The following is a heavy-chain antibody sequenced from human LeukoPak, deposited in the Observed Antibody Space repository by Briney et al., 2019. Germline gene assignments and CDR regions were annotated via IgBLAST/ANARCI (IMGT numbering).Heavy chain of an antibody. Sequence: SETLSLTCTVSGGFISSSSYYWGWIRQPPGKGLEWIGSIYYSGTTYYNPSLKSRVTISVDSSKNQFSLKMSSVTAADTAVYYCARHCSGISCYSDWGLGTLVTVSS. CDR3: ARHCSGISCYSD. CDR2: IYYSGTT. V-gene: IGHV4-39*07. D-gene: IGHD2-2*02. CDR1: GGFISSSSYY. J-gene: IGHJ4*02.